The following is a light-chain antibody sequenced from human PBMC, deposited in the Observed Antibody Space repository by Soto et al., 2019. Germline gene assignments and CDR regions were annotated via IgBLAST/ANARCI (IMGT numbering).Light chain of an antibody. CDR3: LFFYNGGHVV. Sequence: QAVVTQEPSLTVSPGGTVTLTCGSSTGPVTSGHYPCWFQQKPGQAPRTLIYDTSNKQSWTPARFSGSLLGGKAALTLSGAQPEDEADYYCLFFYNGGHVVFGEGTKLTVL. V-gene: IGLV7-46*01. J-gene: IGLJ2*01. CDR1: TGPVTSGHY. CDR2: DTS.